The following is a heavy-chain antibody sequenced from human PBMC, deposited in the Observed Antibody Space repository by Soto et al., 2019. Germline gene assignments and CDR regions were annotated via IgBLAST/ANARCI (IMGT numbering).Heavy chain of an antibody. D-gene: IGHD3-3*01. CDR3: AKRDVDFGVIDY. CDR1: GFTFNTNA. CDR2: ISGVNTGT. Sequence: EVQLLESGGGLVQPGESLRLSCVASGFTFNTNAMGWVRQAPGKGLEWDSIISGVNTGTYYADSVKGRFTISRDNSKNTLYLQMSSLRAEDTAVYYCAKRDVDFGVIDYWGQGTLVTVS. V-gene: IGHV3-23*01. J-gene: IGHJ4*02.